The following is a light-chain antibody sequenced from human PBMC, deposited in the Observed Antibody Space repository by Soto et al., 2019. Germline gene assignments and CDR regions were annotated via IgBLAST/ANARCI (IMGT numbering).Light chain of an antibody. J-gene: IGLJ1*01. CDR3: CSYASSSTYV. Sequence: QSVLTQPASVSGSPGQWITISCTGTSSDVGSYNIVSWYQQQPGKAPKLMIYEGSKRPSGVSDLFSGSNSGNAASLTICVLQAEDEADYYCCSYASSSTYVFGTGTKLTVL. CDR1: SSDVGSYNI. V-gene: IGLV2-23*01. CDR2: EGS.